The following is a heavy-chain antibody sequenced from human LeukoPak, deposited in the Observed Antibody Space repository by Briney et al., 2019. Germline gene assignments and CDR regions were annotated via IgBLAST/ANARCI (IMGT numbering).Heavy chain of an antibody. CDR2: INPSGGST. Sequence: GASVKVSCKASGYTFTSYYMHWVRQAPGQGLEWMGIINPSGGSTSYAQKFQGRVTMTRDTSTSTVYMELSSLRSEDTAVYYCARDASHPGYYDSSEFDYRGQGTLVTVSS. J-gene: IGHJ4*02. V-gene: IGHV1-46*01. D-gene: IGHD3-22*01. CDR1: GYTFTSYY. CDR3: ARDASHPGYYDSSEFDY.